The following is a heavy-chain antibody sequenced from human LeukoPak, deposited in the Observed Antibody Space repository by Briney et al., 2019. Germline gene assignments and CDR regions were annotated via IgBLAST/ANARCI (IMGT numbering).Heavy chain of an antibody. Sequence: SGGSLRLSCAASGFTFSSYEMNWVRQAPGKGLEWVSYISSSGSTIYYADSVKGRFTISRDNAKNSLYLQMNSLRAEDTAVYYCASTHYYYDSSGDDYWGQGTLVTVSS. CDR2: ISSSGSTI. CDR1: GFTFSSYE. J-gene: IGHJ4*02. CDR3: ASTHYYYDSSGDDY. D-gene: IGHD3-22*01. V-gene: IGHV3-48*03.